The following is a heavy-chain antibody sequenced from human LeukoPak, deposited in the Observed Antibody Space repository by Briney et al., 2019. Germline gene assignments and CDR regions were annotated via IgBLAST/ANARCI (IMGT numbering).Heavy chain of an antibody. CDR3: AKDLGSSGWYIDY. Sequence: GSLRLSCAASGFTFSTYGVYWVRQAPGKGLEWVSSNSGGNSYYADSVKGRFTISRDNSKNTLYLQMNSLRAEDTAVYYCAKDLGSSGWYIDYWGQGTLVTVSS. CDR1: GFTFSTYG. V-gene: IGHV3-23*01. J-gene: IGHJ4*02. D-gene: IGHD6-19*01. CDR2: NSGGNS.